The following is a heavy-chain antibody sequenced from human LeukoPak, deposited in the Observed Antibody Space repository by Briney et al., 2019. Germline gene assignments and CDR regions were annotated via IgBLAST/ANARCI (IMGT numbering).Heavy chain of an antibody. CDR2: IIPIFGTA. J-gene: IGHJ6*03. CDR1: GGTFSSYA. Sequence: TVKVSCKASGGTFSSYAISWVRQAPGQGLEWMGGIIPIFGTANYAQKFQGRVTITTDESTSTACMELSSLRSEDTAVYYCARTTGTTLGYMDVWGKGTTVTVSS. D-gene: IGHD1-7*01. CDR3: ARTTGTTLGYMDV. V-gene: IGHV1-69*05.